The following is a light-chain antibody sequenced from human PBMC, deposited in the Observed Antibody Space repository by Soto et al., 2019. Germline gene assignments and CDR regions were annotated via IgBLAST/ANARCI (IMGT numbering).Light chain of an antibody. CDR1: QSVLYRSNNKNY. Sequence: DIVMTQSPDSLAVSLGERATINCKSSQSVLYRSNNKNYLAWYQQKPGQPPKLLIYWASTRESGVPARFSGSGSGTDFTLTISSLQAEDVAVYYCQQYYGTPPTFGPGTKVDIK. CDR2: WAS. V-gene: IGKV4-1*01. J-gene: IGKJ3*01. CDR3: QQYYGTPPT.